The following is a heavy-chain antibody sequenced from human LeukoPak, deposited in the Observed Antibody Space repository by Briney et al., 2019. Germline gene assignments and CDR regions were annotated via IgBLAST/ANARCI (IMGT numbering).Heavy chain of an antibody. J-gene: IGHJ3*02. Sequence: SETLSLTCAVYGGSFSGYYWSWIRQPPGKGLEWIGEINRSGSTNYNPSLKSRVTISVDTSTNQFSLKLSSVTAADTAVYYCARENTMVRGAFDAFDIWGQGTMVTVSS. CDR2: INRSGST. CDR1: GGSFSGYY. V-gene: IGHV4-34*01. D-gene: IGHD3-10*01. CDR3: ARENTMVRGAFDAFDI.